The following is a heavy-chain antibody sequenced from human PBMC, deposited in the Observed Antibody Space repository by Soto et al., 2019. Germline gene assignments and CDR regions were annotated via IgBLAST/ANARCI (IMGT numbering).Heavy chain of an antibody. Sequence: QVQLVESGGGVVQPGRSLRLSCAASGFTFSSYGMHWVRQAPGKGLEWVAVIWYDGSNKYYADSVKGRFTISRDNSKNRLYLQMTSLRAEDTAVYYCARDEEGRQQPGHYGMDVWGQGTTVTVSS. J-gene: IGHJ6*02. CDR1: GFTFSSYG. V-gene: IGHV3-33*01. CDR3: ARDEEGRQQPGHYGMDV. CDR2: IWYDGSNK. D-gene: IGHD6-13*01.